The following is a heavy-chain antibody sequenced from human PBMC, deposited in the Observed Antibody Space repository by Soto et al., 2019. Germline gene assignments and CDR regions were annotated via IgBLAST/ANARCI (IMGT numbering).Heavy chain of an antibody. CDR1: GFTFSSFN. V-gene: IGHV3-21*01. Sequence: PGGSLRLSCAASGFTFSSFNMNWVRQAPGKGLEWVSSISSSSDYTYYAESVQGRFTISRDNAKNSLYLQMNSLRAEDTGVYYCVRWSRDSSRWYKYFNLWGQGTLVTVSS. CDR3: VRWSRDSSRWYKYFNL. D-gene: IGHD6-13*01. CDR2: ISSSSDYT. J-gene: IGHJ1*01.